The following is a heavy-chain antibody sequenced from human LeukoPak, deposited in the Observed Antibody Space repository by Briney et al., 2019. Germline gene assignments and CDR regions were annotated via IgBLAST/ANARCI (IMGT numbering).Heavy chain of an antibody. CDR3: ARTGYSSDYYGMDV. CDR1: GGSISGSY. J-gene: IGHJ6*02. D-gene: IGHD6-25*01. V-gene: IGHV4-59*01. Sequence: KSSETLSLTCTVSGGSISGSYWSWIRQPPGKGLEWIGYVYYRGNTNYNPSLKSRVTISVDMSKNQFSLKLRSVTAADTAVYYCARTGYSSDYYGMDVWGQGTTVTVSS. CDR2: VYYRGNT.